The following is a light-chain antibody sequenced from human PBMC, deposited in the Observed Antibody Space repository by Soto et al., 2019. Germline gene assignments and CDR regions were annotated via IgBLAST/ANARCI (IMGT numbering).Light chain of an antibody. CDR3: QKYGSSPPYT. V-gene: IGKV3-20*01. CDR1: ESISSSY. CDR2: GAS. J-gene: IGKJ2*01. Sequence: EIVLTQSPGTLSLSPGERATLSCRASESISSSYLAWYQQKHGQAPRLLIYGASNRATGIPDRFSGSGSGTDFTLTISRLEPEDFAVYYCQKYGSSPPYTFGQGTKLEIK.